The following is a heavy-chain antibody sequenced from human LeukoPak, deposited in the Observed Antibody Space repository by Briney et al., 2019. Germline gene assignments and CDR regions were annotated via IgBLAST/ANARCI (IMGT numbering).Heavy chain of an antibody. CDR1: GGSISSSFY. CDR3: ARQGQSGSYTAEFFEH. Sequence: KTSETLSLTCSVSGGSISSSFYWGWIRQSPGEGLEWIASIYYGGSTYYNPSLKSRVTISVDTSRNQFSLRLNYVTVADTAVYHCARQGQSGSYTAEFFEHWGQGTLVTVSS. J-gene: IGHJ1*01. CDR2: IYYGGST. D-gene: IGHD1-26*01. V-gene: IGHV4-39*01.